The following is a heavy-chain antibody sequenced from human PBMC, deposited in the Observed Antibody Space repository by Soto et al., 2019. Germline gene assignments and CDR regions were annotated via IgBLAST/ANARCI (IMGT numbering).Heavy chain of an antibody. CDR2: IYPGDSDT. CDR1: GCSCTTYL. J-gene: IGHJ3*01. CDR3: ARQGTGYDFWSGYSSEAFDL. D-gene: IGHD3-3*01. Sequence: GESLKISCKGSGCSCTTYLIGWVRKMPGKGLERMGIIYPGDSDTRYSTPFQGQVTISADKSTSTAYLQWSSLKASDTAMYYCARQGTGYDFWSGYSSEAFDLWGQGTMVTVS. V-gene: IGHV5-51*01.